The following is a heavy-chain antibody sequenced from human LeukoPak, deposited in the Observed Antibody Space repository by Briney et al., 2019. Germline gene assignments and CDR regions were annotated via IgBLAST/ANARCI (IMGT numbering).Heavy chain of an antibody. Sequence: GGSLRLSCEASGFTFSNYAMHWVRRAPGKGLEWVALISYDGGTKHYADSVKGRFTISRDNAKNSLYLQMNSLRAEDTALYYCAKDSLRYSSSSGDFYYFDYWAREPWSPSPQ. CDR2: ISYDGGTK. V-gene: IGHV3-30*18. CDR1: GFTFSNYA. CDR3: AKDSLRYSSSSGDFYYFDY. D-gene: IGHD6-6*01. J-gene: IGHJ4*02.